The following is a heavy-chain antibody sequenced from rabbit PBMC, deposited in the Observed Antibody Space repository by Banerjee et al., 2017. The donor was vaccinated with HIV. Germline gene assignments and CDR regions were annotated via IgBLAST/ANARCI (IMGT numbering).Heavy chain of an antibody. CDR3: ARDRDYSPNL. CDR2: IYTGSSGST. V-gene: IGHV1S45*01. J-gene: IGHJ3*01. Sequence: QEQLVESGGGLVQPEGSLTLTCTASGFSFSSSYYMSWVRQAPGKGLEWIGCIYTGSSGSTCYASWAKGRFTISKTSSTAVTLQMTSLTAADTATYFCARDRDYSPNLWGQGTLVTVS. D-gene: IGHD7-1*01. CDR1: GFSFSSSYY.